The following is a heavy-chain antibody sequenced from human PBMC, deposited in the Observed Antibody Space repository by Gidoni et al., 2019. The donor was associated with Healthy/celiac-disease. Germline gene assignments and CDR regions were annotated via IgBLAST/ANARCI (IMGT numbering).Heavy chain of an antibody. J-gene: IGHJ6*02. Sequence: GFTFSSYEMNWVRQAPGKGLEWVSYISSSGSTIYYADSVKGRFTISRDNAKNSLYLQMNSLRAEDTAVYYCARVMAGVPAPDEYYYGMDVWGQGTTVTVSS. D-gene: IGHD2-2*01. CDR2: ISSSGSTI. CDR3: ARVMAGVPAPDEYYYGMDV. CDR1: GFTFSSYE. V-gene: IGHV3-48*03.